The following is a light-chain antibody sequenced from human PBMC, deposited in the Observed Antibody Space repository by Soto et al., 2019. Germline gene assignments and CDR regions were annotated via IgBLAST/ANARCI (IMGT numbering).Light chain of an antibody. V-gene: IGKV1-5*01. CDR2: DAS. J-gene: IGKJ1*01. CDR3: QQHSIDSGA. CDR1: QSISSW. Sequence: DIQMTQSPSTLSASVGDRITITCRASQSISSWLAWYQQKPGKAPKVLIYDASRLESGVPSRFSGSASGTEFTLTISSLQPDYFATYYCQQHSIDSGAFGQSTKVEIK.